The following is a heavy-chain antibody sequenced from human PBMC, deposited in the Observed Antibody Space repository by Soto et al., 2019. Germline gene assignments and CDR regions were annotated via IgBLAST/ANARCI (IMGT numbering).Heavy chain of an antibody. CDR3: ARDEYYYGSGIGNHIYYYYGMDV. CDR2: IIPIFGTA. CDR1: GGTFSSYA. V-gene: IGHV1-69*13. Sequence: AVKVSCKASGGTFSSYAISWVRQAPGQGLEWMGGIIPIFGTANYAQKFQGRVTITADESTSTAYMELSSLRSEDTAVYYCARDEYYYGSGIGNHIYYYYGMDVWGQGTPVTVSS. J-gene: IGHJ6*02. D-gene: IGHD3-10*01.